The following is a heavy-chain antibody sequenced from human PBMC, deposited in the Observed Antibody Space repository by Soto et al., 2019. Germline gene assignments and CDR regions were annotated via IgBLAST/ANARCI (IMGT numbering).Heavy chain of an antibody. Sequence: PGGSLRLSCAASGFTFSDYYISWIRQAPGKGLEWVSYISSSGSTIYYADSVKGRFTISRDNAKNSLYLQMNSLRAEDTAVYYCARPYPYSSWYSAGYWGQGTLVTVSS. CDR2: ISSSGSTI. D-gene: IGHD6-13*01. V-gene: IGHV3-11*01. CDR3: ARPYPYSSWYSAGY. CDR1: GFTFSDYY. J-gene: IGHJ4*02.